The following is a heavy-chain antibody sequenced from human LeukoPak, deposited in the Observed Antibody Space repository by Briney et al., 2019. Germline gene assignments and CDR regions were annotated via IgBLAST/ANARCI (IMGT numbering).Heavy chain of an antibody. CDR1: GFTFSSYC. D-gene: IGHD2-2*01. Sequence: GGSLRLSCAASGFTFSSYCMHWVRQAPGKGLEWVAVISYDGSNKYYAGSVKGRFTNSRDNSKNTLYLQMNSLRAEDMAVYYCAEGQISEYAYQLNFDFWGQGTLVTVSS. V-gene: IGHV3-30*18. CDR2: ISYDGSNK. J-gene: IGHJ4*02. CDR3: AEGQISEYAYQLNFDF.